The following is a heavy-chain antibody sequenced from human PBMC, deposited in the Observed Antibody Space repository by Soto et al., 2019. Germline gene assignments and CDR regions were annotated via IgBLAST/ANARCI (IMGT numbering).Heavy chain of an antibody. D-gene: IGHD7-27*01. Sequence: ASVKVSCKASGYTFSSYAMHLVRQAPGQRLEWMGWINAGYGNTKSSQKFQDRVTISRDTSASTAYMELTSPRSEDTAVYYCARDTGDGTFDFWGQGTLVTVSS. J-gene: IGHJ4*02. CDR1: GYTFSSYA. V-gene: IGHV1-3*01. CDR3: ARDTGDGTFDF. CDR2: INAGYGNT.